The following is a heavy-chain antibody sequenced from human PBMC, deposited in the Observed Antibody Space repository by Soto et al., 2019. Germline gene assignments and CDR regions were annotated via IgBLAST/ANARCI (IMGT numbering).Heavy chain of an antibody. CDR3: AKDSTQTSDYGYYFDF. CDR1: GFTFSSYS. Sequence: PGGSLRLSCAASGFTFSSYSMNWVRQAPGKGLEWVSYISSSSSTKYYADSVKGRITISRDNAKNTLYLQMDSLRPEDTAVYYCAKDSTQTSDYGYYFDFWGQGTLVTVSS. V-gene: IGHV3-48*01. D-gene: IGHD3-16*01. CDR2: ISSSSSTK. J-gene: IGHJ4*02.